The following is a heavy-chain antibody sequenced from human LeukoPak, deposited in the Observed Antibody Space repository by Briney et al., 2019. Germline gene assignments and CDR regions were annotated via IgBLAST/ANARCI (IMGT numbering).Heavy chain of an antibody. CDR2: IYHSGST. Sequence: PSETLSLTCAVSGGSISSGGYSWSWIRQPPGKGLEWIGYIYHSGSTYYNPSLKSRVTISVDRSKNQFSLKLSSVTAADTAVYYCARVAEAYCGGDCYSPDAFDIWGQGTMVTVSS. D-gene: IGHD2-21*02. CDR3: ARVAEAYCGGDCYSPDAFDI. CDR1: GGSISSGGYS. J-gene: IGHJ3*02. V-gene: IGHV4-30-2*01.